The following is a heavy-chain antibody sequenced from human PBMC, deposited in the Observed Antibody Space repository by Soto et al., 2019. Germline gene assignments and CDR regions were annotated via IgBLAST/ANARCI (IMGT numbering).Heavy chain of an antibody. V-gene: IGHV4-34*01. CDR1: GGSFSDHY. Sequence: QVQLQQWGAGLLKPSETLSLTCAVYGGSFSDHYWSWIRQPPGKGLEWIGEVNNRGSTNYNPSLKSRVTISADPSKNQFSLKLRSVTAADAAVYYCARGISMKVMIQKDAPDKYHFDSWGQGTLVTVSS. CDR2: VNNRGST. D-gene: IGHD3-22*01. J-gene: IGHJ4*02. CDR3: ARGISMKVMIQKDAPDKYHFDS.